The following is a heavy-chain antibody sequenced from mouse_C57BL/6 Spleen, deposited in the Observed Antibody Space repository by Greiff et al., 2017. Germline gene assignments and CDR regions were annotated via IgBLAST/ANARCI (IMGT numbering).Heavy chain of an antibody. CDR3: ARSKDGYFYFDY. Sequence: QVQLQQPGAELVRPGSSVKLSCKASGYTFTSYWMHWVKQRPIQGLEWIGNIDPSDSETHYNQKFKDKATLTVDKSSSTAYMQLSSLTSEDSAVYDCARSKDGYFYFDYWGQGTTLTVSS. CDR2: IDPSDSET. V-gene: IGHV1-52*01. J-gene: IGHJ2*01. CDR1: GYTFTSYW. D-gene: IGHD2-3*01.